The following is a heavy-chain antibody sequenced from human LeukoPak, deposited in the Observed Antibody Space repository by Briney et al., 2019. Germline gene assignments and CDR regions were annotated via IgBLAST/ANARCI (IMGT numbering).Heavy chain of an antibody. Sequence: SETLSLTCTVSGDSISSTSYYWGWIRQPPGKGLEWIGSIYYSGTTYYNPSLKSRVTISVDTSKNQFSLKLSSVTAADTAVYYCARHSRCVTTYLDYWGQGTLVTVSS. CDR3: ARHSRCVTTYLDY. V-gene: IGHV4-39*01. D-gene: IGHD4-17*01. CDR1: GDSISSTSYY. J-gene: IGHJ4*02. CDR2: IYYSGTT.